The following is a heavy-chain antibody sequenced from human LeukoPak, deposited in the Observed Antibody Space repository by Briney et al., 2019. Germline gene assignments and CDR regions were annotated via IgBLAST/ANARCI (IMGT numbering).Heavy chain of an antibody. CDR2: INYSGMT. D-gene: IGHD2-2*01. CDR1: GESFYGFY. V-gene: IGHV4-34*01. CDR3: AIRLATSRLATATTWFDP. J-gene: IGHJ5*02. Sequence: PSETLSLTCAVSGESFYGFYWNWIRQPPGKGLEWIGEINYSGMTNYNPALMTRVAISADSSKRQFSLDLTSVTAADTAVYYCAIRLATSRLATATTWFDPWGQGTLVSVSS.